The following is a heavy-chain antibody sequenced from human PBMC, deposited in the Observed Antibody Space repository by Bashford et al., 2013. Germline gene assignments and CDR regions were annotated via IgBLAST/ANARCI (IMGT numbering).Heavy chain of an antibody. CDR3: ARTYYYDSRGYYYGFRY. CDR1: GFTFSSNY. V-gene: IGHV3-53*01. CDR2: IYSGGST. D-gene: IGHD3-22*01. Sequence: GGSLRLSCAASGFTFSSNYMSWVRQAAGKGLECVSGIYSGGSTYYADSVKDRFTISRDNSKNTLYLQMNSLRAEDTAVYYCARTYYYDSRGYYYGFRYWGQGTLVTVSS. J-gene: IGHJ4*02.